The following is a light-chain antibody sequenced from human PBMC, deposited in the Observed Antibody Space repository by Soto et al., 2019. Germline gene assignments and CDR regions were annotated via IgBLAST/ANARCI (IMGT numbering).Light chain of an antibody. Sequence: QSVLTQPASVSGSPGQSITISCTGTSSEIGGYNYVSWYQQHPGKAPKLMIYDVSNRPSVVSNRFSGSKSGNTASLTISGLQAEDEADYYCSSYTSSSTRVFGTGTKVTVL. CDR1: SSEIGGYNY. J-gene: IGLJ1*01. V-gene: IGLV2-14*01. CDR2: DVS. CDR3: SSYTSSSTRV.